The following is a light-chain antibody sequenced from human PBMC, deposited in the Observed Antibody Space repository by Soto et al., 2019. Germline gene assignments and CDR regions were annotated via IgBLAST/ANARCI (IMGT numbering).Light chain of an antibody. Sequence: QSVLTQPPSVSAAPGQKVTISCSGSSSNIGNNYVSWYQQHPGKAPKLIIYDVTNRPSGVSNRFSGSKSGNTASLTISGLQAEDEADYYCGSYTSSSTYVFGTGTKVTVL. CDR1: SSNIGNNY. J-gene: IGLJ1*01. CDR2: DVT. V-gene: IGLV2-14*01. CDR3: GSYTSSSTYV.